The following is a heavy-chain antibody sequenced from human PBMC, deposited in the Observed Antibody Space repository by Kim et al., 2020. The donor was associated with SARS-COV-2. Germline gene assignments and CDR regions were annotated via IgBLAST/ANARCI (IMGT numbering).Heavy chain of an antibody. D-gene: IGHD2-2*01. Sequence: GGSLRRSCAASGFTFSSYSMAWVRQAPGKGLQWISYISISTTPIYYADSVKGRFTISRDNARNSVYLQMDSLRDEDTAVYYCARGFSFDCSSSSCPSPFDFWGQGTLVTVSS. CDR3: ARGFSFDCSSSSCPSPFDF. V-gene: IGHV3-48*02. CDR2: ISISTTPI. CDR1: GFTFSSYS. J-gene: IGHJ4*02.